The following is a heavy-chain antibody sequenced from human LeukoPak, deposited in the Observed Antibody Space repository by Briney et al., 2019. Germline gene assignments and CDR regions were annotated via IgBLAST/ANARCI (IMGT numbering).Heavy chain of an antibody. J-gene: IGHJ4*02. Sequence: GGSLRLSCEASGLTFSTYGMHWVRQAPGKGLEWVAYIKYDGANKYYADSVKGRCTISRDNSKNTVSLQMNNLRAEDTAVYFCARHDSFIPYWGQGTLVTVTS. CDR1: GLTFSTYG. V-gene: IGHV3-33*05. CDR3: ARHDSFIPY. D-gene: IGHD3-16*02. CDR2: IKYDGANK.